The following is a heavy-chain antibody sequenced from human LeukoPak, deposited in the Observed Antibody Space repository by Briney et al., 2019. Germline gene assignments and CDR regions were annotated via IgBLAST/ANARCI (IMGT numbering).Heavy chain of an antibody. Sequence: SETLSLNCAVSGFSITGGYYWVWIRQAPGKGLEWIGGVYHNGNTLFNTSLKSRVTLSVDSPKNQFSLRLSSVTAADTARYYCARNEGIVVAGTWFDNWGQGTVVIVSS. CDR3: ARNEGIVVAGTWFDN. J-gene: IGHJ4*02. V-gene: IGHV4-38-2*01. D-gene: IGHD6-13*01. CDR1: GFSITGGYY. CDR2: VYHNGNT.